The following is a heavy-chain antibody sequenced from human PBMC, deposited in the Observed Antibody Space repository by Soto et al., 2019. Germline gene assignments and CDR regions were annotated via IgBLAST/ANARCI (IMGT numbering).Heavy chain of an antibody. CDR2: ISSSSSTI. CDR1: GFTFSSYS. D-gene: IGHD3-16*02. Sequence: EVQLVESGGGLVQPGGSLRLSCAASGFTFSSYSMNWVRQAPGKGLEWVSYISSSSSTIYYADSVKGRFTISRDNAKNSLYLQMNSLRAEDTAVYYCARGVGYRYSDYRDYWGQGTLVTVSS. V-gene: IGHV3-48*01. CDR3: ARGVGYRYSDYRDY. J-gene: IGHJ4*02.